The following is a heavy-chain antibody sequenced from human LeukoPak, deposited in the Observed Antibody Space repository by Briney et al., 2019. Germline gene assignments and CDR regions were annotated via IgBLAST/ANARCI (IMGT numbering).Heavy chain of an antibody. CDR2: MKPNNGKT. CDR1: GYSFTSHD. D-gene: IGHD5-18*01. V-gene: IGHV1-8*01. Sequence: ASVKVSCKASGYSFTSHDINWVRQATGQGLEWMGWMKPNNGKTGYAQKFQGRVTMTSDTSISTAYMELSNLKSEDTAVYYCVRWADTPFDYWGQGTLVTVSS. J-gene: IGHJ4*02. CDR3: VRWADTPFDY.